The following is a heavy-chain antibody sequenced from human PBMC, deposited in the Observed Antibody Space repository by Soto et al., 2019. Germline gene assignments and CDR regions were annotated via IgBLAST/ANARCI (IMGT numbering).Heavy chain of an antibody. V-gene: IGHV4-30-2*01. Sequence: QLQLQESGSGLVKPSQTLSLTCAVSGDSISSGGYSWNWIRQPPGKGLEWIGYIYHSGGTDYNPSLKSRVTITVDSSNNPFSLKLSSVTAADTAVYYWARDSRSGYYLDYWGQGTLVTVSS. J-gene: IGHJ4*02. D-gene: IGHD3-22*01. CDR1: GDSISSGGYS. CDR3: ARDSRSGYYLDY. CDR2: IYHSGGT.